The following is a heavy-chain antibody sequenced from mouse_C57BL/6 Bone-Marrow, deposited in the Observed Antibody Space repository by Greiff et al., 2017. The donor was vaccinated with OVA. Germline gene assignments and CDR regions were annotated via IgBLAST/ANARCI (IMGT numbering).Heavy chain of an antibody. D-gene: IGHD3-1*01. CDR3: ARSGWLVDY. J-gene: IGHJ4*01. V-gene: IGHV1-72*01. CDR1: GYTFTSYW. CDR2: IDPKSGGT. Sequence: QVHVKQPGAELVKPGASVKLSCKASGYTFTSYWMHWVKQRPGRGLEWIGRIDPKSGGTKYNEKFKSKATLTVDTPSSTAYMQLSSLTSEDSAVDYCARSGWLVDYWGQGTSVTVSS.